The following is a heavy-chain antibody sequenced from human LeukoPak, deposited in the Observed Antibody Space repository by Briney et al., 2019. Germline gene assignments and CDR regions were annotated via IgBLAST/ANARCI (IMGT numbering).Heavy chain of an antibody. CDR3: ARYPLQYYYYFLDV. Sequence: PGGSLRLSCTASGFTFGDYYMTWIRQAPGKGLDWLPYINGDGTTIHYAESVKGRFTISRDNGKKSVYLHINSLRAEDTAVYYCARYPLQYYYYFLDVWGKGTTVTVSS. CDR1: GFTFGDYY. CDR2: INGDGTTI. V-gene: IGHV3-11*01. D-gene: IGHD2-2*02. J-gene: IGHJ6*04.